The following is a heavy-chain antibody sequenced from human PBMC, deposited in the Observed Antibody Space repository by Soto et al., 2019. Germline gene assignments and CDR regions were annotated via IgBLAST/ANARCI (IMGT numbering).Heavy chain of an antibody. CDR2: INHSGST. CDR3: ANSDSGYSGYDFFDY. D-gene: IGHD5-12*01. Sequence: SETLSLTCAVYGGSFSGYYWSWIRQPPGKGLEWIGEINHSGSTNYNPSLKSRVTISVDTSKNQFSLKLSSVTAADTAVYYCANSDSGYSGYDFFDYWGQGTLVTVSS. CDR1: GGSFSGYY. J-gene: IGHJ4*02. V-gene: IGHV4-34*01.